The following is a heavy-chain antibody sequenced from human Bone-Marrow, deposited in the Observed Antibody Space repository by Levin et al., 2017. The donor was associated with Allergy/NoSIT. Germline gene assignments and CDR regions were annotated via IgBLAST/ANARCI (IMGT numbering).Heavy chain of an antibody. D-gene: IGHD2-2*01. J-gene: IGHJ4*02. CDR1: GFTFANSA. CDR2: ISAGVGST. CDR3: ATVQTKGPITVVPPARWPLGY. Sequence: GGSLRLSCAASGFTFANSAMSWVRQPPGQGLEWVSAISAGVGSTYYADSVKGRFTISRDNSKNTLYLQMNNVRAEDTALYFCATVQTKGPITVVPPARWPLGYWGQGTLVTVSS. V-gene: IGHV3-23*01.